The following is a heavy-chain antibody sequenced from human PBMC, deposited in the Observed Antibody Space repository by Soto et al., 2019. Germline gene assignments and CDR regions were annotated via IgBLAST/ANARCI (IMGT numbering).Heavy chain of an antibody. J-gene: IGHJ4*02. V-gene: IGHV3-74*01. CDR2: GKSDGTTA. CDR3: ATDPGAVAGTNFFDY. D-gene: IGHD6-19*01. CDR1: GFAFTSYW. Sequence: GGSLRLSCEASGFAFTSYWMHWVRQAPGKGLVWVAGGKSDGTTATYADSVRGRVTISRDNSKNSLLLQINSLRSEDTAVYYRATDPGAVAGTNFFDYWGQGTLVTVSS.